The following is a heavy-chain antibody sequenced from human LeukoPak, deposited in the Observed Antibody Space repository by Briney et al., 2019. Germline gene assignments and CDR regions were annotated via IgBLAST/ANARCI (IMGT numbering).Heavy chain of an antibody. V-gene: IGHV3-48*03. Sequence: PGGSLRLSCTASGFTFTTYEMNWVRQAPGKGLEWVSYISSSGSTIYYADSVKGRFTISRDNAKNSLYLQMNSLRAEDTAVYYCARGPIVVVPAAMLIRYYYYMDVWGKGTTVTVSS. D-gene: IGHD2-2*01. J-gene: IGHJ6*03. CDR1: GFTFTTYE. CDR3: ARGPIVVVPAAMLIRYYYYMDV. CDR2: ISSSGSTI.